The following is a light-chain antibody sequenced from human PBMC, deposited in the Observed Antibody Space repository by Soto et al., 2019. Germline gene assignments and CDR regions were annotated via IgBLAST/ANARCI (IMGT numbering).Light chain of an antibody. CDR3: QQRSLWPIT. J-gene: IGKJ5*01. Sequence: EIVLTQSPATLSLSPGERAALSCRASQSISSFLAWYQQKPGQAPRLLFYDASNRATGIPARFSGSGSGTDFTLTISSLEPEDSAVYYCQQRSLWPITFGQGTRLEIK. V-gene: IGKV3-11*01. CDR2: DAS. CDR1: QSISSF.